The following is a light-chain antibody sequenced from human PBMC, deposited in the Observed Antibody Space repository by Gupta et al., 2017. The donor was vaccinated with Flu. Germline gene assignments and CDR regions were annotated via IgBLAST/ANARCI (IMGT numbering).Light chain of an antibody. Sequence: VTISCTGTNSDIGAYNYVSWYQQHPGKAPKLLIFEVNKRPSGVPDRFSGSKSGNTASLTVSGLQAEDGADYYCSAYAGSNNFEVFGGGTKLTV. J-gene: IGLJ3*02. CDR3: SAYAGSNNFEV. V-gene: IGLV2-8*01. CDR2: EVN. CDR1: NSDIGAYNY.